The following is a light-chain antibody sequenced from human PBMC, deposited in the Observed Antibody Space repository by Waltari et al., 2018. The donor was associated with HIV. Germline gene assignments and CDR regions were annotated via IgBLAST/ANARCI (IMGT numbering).Light chain of an antibody. Sequence: SSELTQDPAVSVALGQTVRITCQADSLKTYYTSWYQQKPGQAPSLVIYGSNNRPSGIPDLLSGSSSGNTASLTLTGAQAEDEADYYRNARDSSANHLVFGGGTKLTVL. J-gene: IGLJ3*02. CDR2: GSN. CDR1: SLKTYY. CDR3: NARDSSANHLV. V-gene: IGLV3-19*01.